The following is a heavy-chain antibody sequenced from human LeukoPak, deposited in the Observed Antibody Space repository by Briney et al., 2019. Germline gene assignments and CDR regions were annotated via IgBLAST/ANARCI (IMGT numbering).Heavy chain of an antibody. D-gene: IGHD3-10*01. CDR2: IGPDGSAK. V-gene: IGHV3-7*02. CDR1: GFTFSNFW. J-gene: IGHJ4*02. CDR3: AKNLYSSGSFYFFDY. Sequence: GGSLRLSCAASGFTFSNFWMSWVRQAPGKGLEWVATIGPDGSAKYYADSVKGRFTISRDNSKNTLYLQMNSLRAEDTAIYYCAKNLYSSGSFYFFDYWGQGTLVTVSS.